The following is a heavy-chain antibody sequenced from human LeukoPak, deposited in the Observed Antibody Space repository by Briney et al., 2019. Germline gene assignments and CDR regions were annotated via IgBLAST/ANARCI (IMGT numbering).Heavy chain of an antibody. V-gene: IGHV1-24*01. CDR1: GYTLTEVS. D-gene: IGHD6-19*01. Sequence: ASVKVSCKVSGYTLTEVSMHWVRQAPGKGLGWMGGFYPEDGETIYAQKFQGRVTMTEDTSTDTAYMELRSLRSEDTAVSDCATDGGAVAGNWYYFDYWGQGTLVTVSS. CDR2: FYPEDGET. J-gene: IGHJ4*02. CDR3: ATDGGAVAGNWYYFDY.